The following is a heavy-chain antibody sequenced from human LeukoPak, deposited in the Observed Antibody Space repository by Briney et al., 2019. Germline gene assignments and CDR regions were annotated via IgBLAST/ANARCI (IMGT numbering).Heavy chain of an antibody. J-gene: IGHJ4*02. CDR1: GFTFSSYW. V-gene: IGHV3-23*01. CDR3: AKDTGYSSGWPDY. CDR2: ISGSGGST. D-gene: IGHD6-19*01. Sequence: GGSLRLSCAASGFTFSSYWMSWVRQAPGKGLEWVSAISGSGGSTYYADSVKGRFTISRDNSKNTLYLQMNSLRAEDTAVYYCAKDTGYSSGWPDYWGQGTLVTVSS.